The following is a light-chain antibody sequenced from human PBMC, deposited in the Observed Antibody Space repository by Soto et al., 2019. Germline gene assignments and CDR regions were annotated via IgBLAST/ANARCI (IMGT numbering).Light chain of an antibody. Sequence: EIVLTQSPGTLSLSPGERATLSCRASQSVSSSYLAWYQQKPGQPPRLLIYGASSRATGIPDRFSGSGSGTDFTLTISRLEPEDFAVYSCQQYARSPWTFGQGTKVDIK. CDR3: QQYARSPWT. CDR1: QSVSSSY. CDR2: GAS. J-gene: IGKJ1*01. V-gene: IGKV3-20*01.